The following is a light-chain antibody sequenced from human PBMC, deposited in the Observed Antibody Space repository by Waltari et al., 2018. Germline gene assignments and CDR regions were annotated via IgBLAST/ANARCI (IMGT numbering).Light chain of an antibody. J-gene: IGLJ3*02. CDR2: KGN. CDR1: SGSISSTSY. CDR3: SLYMGSGIWV. Sequence: QTVVTQEPSLSVSPGGTVTLTCALSSGSISSTSYATWYQQPPGPAPRTLVYKGNSLSSGVPDRFSGSILGNKAALTITGAQADDDSDYYCSLYMGSGIWVFGGGTKLTVL. V-gene: IGLV8-61*01.